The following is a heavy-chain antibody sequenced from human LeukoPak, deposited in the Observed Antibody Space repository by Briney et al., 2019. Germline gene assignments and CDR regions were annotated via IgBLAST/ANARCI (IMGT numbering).Heavy chain of an antibody. Sequence: PGGSLRLSCAASGFTFGSYGMSWVRQAPGKGLEWASFITPNADRTSYADSVEGRFTISRDNPRNTLYMQMNTLRDEDTALYYCAIMHGYYDGSGYWVQWGQGTLVTVSS. CDR2: ITPNADRT. J-gene: IGHJ1*01. CDR1: GFTFGSYG. V-gene: IGHV3-23*01. CDR3: AIMHGYYDGSGYWVQ. D-gene: IGHD3-22*01.